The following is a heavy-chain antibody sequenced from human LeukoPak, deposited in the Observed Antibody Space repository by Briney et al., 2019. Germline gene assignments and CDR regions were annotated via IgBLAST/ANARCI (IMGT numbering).Heavy chain of an antibody. V-gene: IGHV1-2*02. Sequence: ASVKVSCKASGYTFTGYYMHWVRQAPGQGLEWMGWINPNSGGTNYAQKFQGRVTMTRDTSISTAYMELSRLRSDDTAVYYCARSPYCSSTSCYGSDYYYYYMDVWGKGTTVTISS. CDR3: ARSPYCSSTSCYGSDYYYYYMDV. CDR1: GYTFTGYY. D-gene: IGHD2-2*01. CDR2: INPNSGGT. J-gene: IGHJ6*03.